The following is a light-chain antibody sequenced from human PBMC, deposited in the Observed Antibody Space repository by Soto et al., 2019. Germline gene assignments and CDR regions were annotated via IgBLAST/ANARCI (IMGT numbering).Light chain of an antibody. Sequence: EIVLTQSPGTLSLSPGERATLTCRASQSVSSNKLAWYQQKPGQAPRLLIYGASGRATGIPDRFSGSGSGTDFTLTISRLEPEDFAVYYCQQYNNWLYTFGQGTKLEIK. CDR3: QQYNNWLYT. J-gene: IGKJ2*01. CDR1: QSVSSNK. V-gene: IGKV3-20*01. CDR2: GAS.